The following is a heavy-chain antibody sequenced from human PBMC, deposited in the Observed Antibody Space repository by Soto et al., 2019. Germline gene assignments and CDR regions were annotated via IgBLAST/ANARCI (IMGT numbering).Heavy chain of an antibody. CDR1: GFTFSSYA. Sequence: GGSLRLSCAASGFTFSSYAMHWVRQAPGKGLEWVAVISYDGSNKYYADSVKGRFTISRDNSKNTLYLQMNSLRAEDTAVYYCARDTGPGALGHGLHRWRFDPWGQGTLVTVSS. V-gene: IGHV3-30-3*01. D-gene: IGHD7-27*01. CDR3: ARDTGPGALGHGLHRWRFDP. J-gene: IGHJ5*02. CDR2: ISYDGSNK.